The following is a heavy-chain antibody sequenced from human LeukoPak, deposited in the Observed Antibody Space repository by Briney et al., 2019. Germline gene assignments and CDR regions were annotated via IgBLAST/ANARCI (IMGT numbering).Heavy chain of an antibody. Sequence: SETLSLTCAVSGGSISSGGYSWSWIRQPPGKGLEWIGYIYHSGSTYYNPSLKSRVTISVDRSKNQFSLKLSSVTAADTAVYYCARSVAAGAAFDIWGQGTMVTVSS. V-gene: IGHV4-30-2*01. CDR3: ARSVAAGAAFDI. CDR2: IYHSGST. J-gene: IGHJ3*02. CDR1: GGSISSGGYS. D-gene: IGHD6-6*01.